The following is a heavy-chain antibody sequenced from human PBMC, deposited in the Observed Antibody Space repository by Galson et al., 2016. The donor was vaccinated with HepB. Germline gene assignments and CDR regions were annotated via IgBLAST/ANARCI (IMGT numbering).Heavy chain of an antibody. D-gene: IGHD3-10*01. Sequence: TLSLTCTVSGGSISSDGHYWSWIRQHPGKGLEWIGYIHYSGNTYYNPSLRSRVTILVDRSKNQFSLNLSSVTAADTAVYYCARESGGSGSYDYWGPGTLVTVSS. CDR1: GGSISSDGHY. V-gene: IGHV4-31*03. CDR3: ARESGGSGSYDY. J-gene: IGHJ4*02. CDR2: IHYSGNT.